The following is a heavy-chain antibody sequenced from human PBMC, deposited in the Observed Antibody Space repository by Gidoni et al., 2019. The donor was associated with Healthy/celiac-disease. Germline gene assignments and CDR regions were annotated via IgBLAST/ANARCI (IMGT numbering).Heavy chain of an antibody. Sequence: EVQLVESGGGLVQPGGSLRLSCAASGFTVSSNYMSWVRQAPGKGLEWVSVIYSGGSTYYADSVKGRFTISRDNSKNTLYLQMNSLRAEDTAVYYCARVIGDYYDSSGYYSEPYYFDYWGQGTLVTVSS. CDR2: IYSGGST. J-gene: IGHJ4*02. D-gene: IGHD3-22*01. CDR1: GFTVSSNY. CDR3: ARVIGDYYDSSGYYSEPYYFDY. V-gene: IGHV3-66*01.